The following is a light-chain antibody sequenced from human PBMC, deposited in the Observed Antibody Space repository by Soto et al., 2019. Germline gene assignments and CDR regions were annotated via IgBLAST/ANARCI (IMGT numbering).Light chain of an antibody. J-gene: IGLJ1*01. CDR2: EVS. CDR1: SSDVGSYNL. CDR3: CSYAGSSTYV. V-gene: IGLV2-23*02. Sequence: QSLLTQPLSVSGSPGQTITISCTGTSSDVGSYNLVSWYQQHPGKAPKLMIYEVSKRPSGVSNRFSGSKSGNTASLTISGLQAEDEADYYCCSYAGSSTYVFVTGTKVTVL.